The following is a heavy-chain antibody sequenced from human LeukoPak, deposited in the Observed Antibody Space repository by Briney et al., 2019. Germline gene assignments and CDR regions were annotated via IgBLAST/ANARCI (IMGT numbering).Heavy chain of an antibody. Sequence: GGSLRLSCAASGFTSSSYAMSWVRQAPGKGLEWVSAISGSGGSTYYADSVKGRFTISRDNSKNTLYLQMNSLRAEDTAVYYCAKTALTYCGGDCYFDYWGQGTLVTVSS. CDR2: ISGSGGST. J-gene: IGHJ4*02. CDR1: GFTSSSYA. V-gene: IGHV3-23*01. D-gene: IGHD2-21*02. CDR3: AKTALTYCGGDCYFDY.